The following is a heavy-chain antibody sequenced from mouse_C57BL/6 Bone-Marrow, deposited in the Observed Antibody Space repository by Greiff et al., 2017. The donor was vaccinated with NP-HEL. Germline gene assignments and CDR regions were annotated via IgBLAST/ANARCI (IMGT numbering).Heavy chain of an antibody. CDR1: GYTFTDYY. J-gene: IGHJ1*03. CDR2: INPYNGGT. V-gene: IGHV1-19*01. CDR3: ARSYYGSRLWWFDV. D-gene: IGHD1-1*01. Sequence: EVQLQQSGPVLVKPGASVKMSCKASGYTFTDYYMNWVKQSHGKSLEWIGVINPYNGGTSYNQKFKGKATLTVDKSSSTAYMELNSLTSEDSAVYYCARSYYGSRLWWFDVWGTGTTVTVSS.